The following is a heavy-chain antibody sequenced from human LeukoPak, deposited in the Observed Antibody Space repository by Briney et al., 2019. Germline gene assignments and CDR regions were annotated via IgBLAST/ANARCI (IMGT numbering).Heavy chain of an antibody. V-gene: IGHV1-2*02. CDR3: ARGGDGYNRRFDY. CDR2: INPNSGDT. J-gene: IGHJ4*02. CDR1: GYTFTGYY. D-gene: IGHD5-24*01. Sequence: GASVKVSCKAPGYTFTGYYMYWVRQAPGQGLEWMGCINPNSGDTIYAQNFQARVTMTRDTPISTAYMELSRLRSDDTAVYYCARGGDGYNRRFDYWGQGTLVTVSS.